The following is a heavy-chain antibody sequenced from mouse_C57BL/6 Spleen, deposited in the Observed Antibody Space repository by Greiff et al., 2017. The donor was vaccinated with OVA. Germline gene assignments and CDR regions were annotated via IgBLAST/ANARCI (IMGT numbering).Heavy chain of an antibody. V-gene: IGHV5-6*02. CDR2: ISSGGSYT. CDR3: ARQNYYGSGYEEAWFAY. CDR1: GFTFSSYG. Sequence: EVMLVESGGDLVKPGGSLKLSCAASGFTFSSYGMSWVRQTPEKRLEWVATISSGGSYTYYPDSVKGRFTLSTNNAKNTLYLQMSSQKTKDTAMYYCARQNYYGSGYEEAWFAYWGQGTLVTVSA. D-gene: IGHD1-1*01. J-gene: IGHJ3*01.